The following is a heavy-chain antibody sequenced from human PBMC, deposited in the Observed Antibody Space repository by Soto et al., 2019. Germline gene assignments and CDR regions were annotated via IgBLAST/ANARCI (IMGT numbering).Heavy chain of an antibody. CDR3: AKQTQLLLSPNDPLDI. Sequence: GGSLRLSCAASGFTFPNYAMSWVRQAPGKGLEWVSGISGTGGTTSYADSLKGRFTISRDNSINTLYLQVNNLRAEDTAAYFCAKQTQLLLSPNDPLDIWGQGTMVTVSS. J-gene: IGHJ3*02. V-gene: IGHV3-23*01. CDR1: GFTFPNYA. D-gene: IGHD2-21*02. CDR2: ISGTGGTT.